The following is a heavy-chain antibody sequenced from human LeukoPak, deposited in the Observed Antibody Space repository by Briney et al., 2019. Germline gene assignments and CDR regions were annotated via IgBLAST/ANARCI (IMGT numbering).Heavy chain of an antibody. D-gene: IGHD6-19*01. CDR1: GFIFSDYY. J-gene: IGHJ4*02. CDR3: AREPGITMAFSSRGIDF. Sequence: GGSLRLSCAASGFIFSDYYMAWIRQAPGKGLEWISHISTSGSTVYYADSVRGRFTISRDNAKNSVYLQMNSLSAEDTAMYYCAREPGITMAFSSRGIDFWSQGTLVTVSS. CDR2: ISTSGSTV. V-gene: IGHV3-11*01.